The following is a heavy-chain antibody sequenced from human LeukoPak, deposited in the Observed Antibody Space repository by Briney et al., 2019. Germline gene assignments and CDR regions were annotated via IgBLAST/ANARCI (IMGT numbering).Heavy chain of an antibody. J-gene: IGHJ3*02. V-gene: IGHV1-69*04. CDR2: IIPILGIA. CDR3: ARVREYSSSIPTLGAFDI. D-gene: IGHD6-6*01. Sequence: SVKVSCKTSAGTFSSYAISWVRQAPGQVLKWMGRIIPILGIAKYAQKFQGRVTITADKSTSTAYMELSSLRSEDTAVYYCARVREYSSSIPTLGAFDIWGQGTMVTVSS. CDR1: AGTFSSYA.